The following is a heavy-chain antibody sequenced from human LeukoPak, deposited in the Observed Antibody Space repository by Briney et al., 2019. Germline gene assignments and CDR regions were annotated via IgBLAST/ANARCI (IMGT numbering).Heavy chain of an antibody. J-gene: IGHJ4*02. CDR1: GGSISSGSYY. V-gene: IGHV4-61*02. CDR3: AREGARYSGYDS. D-gene: IGHD5-12*01. Sequence: SETLSLTCTVSGGSISSGSYYWSWIRQPAGKGLEWIGRIYTSGSTNYNPSLKSRVTISVDTSKNQFSLKLSSVTAADTAVYYCAREGARYSGYDSWGQGTLVTASS. CDR2: IYTSGST.